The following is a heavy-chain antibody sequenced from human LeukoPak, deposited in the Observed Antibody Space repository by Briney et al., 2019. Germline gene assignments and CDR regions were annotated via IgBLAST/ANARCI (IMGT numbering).Heavy chain of an antibody. J-gene: IGHJ6*02. CDR1: GGSISSYY. Sequence: ASETLSLTCTVSGGSISSYYWSWIRQPAGKGLEWVGRIYTSGSTNYNPSLKSRVTMSVDTSKNQFSLKLSSVTAADTAVYYCAGDVSYYGMDVWGQGTTVTVSS. CDR2: IYTSGST. CDR3: AGDVSYYGMDV. V-gene: IGHV4-4*07.